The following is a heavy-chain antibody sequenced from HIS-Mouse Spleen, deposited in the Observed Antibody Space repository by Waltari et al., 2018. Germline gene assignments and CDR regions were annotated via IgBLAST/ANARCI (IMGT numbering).Heavy chain of an antibody. V-gene: IGHV4-39*01. CDR2: IYYSGST. Sequence: QLQLQESGPGLVKPSETLSLTCTVSGGSTSSGSYYWGWLRQPPGKGLEWIGSIYYSGSTYYNPSLKSRVTISVDTSKNQFSLKLSSVTAADTAVYYCAYGDYFDYWGQGTLVTVSS. CDR3: AYGDYFDY. CDR1: GGSTSSGSYY. D-gene: IGHD4-17*01. J-gene: IGHJ4*02.